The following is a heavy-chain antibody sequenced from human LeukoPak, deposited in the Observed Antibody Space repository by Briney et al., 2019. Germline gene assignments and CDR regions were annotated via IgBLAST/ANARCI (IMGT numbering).Heavy chain of an antibody. D-gene: IGHD3-10*01. CDR1: GFTLSSNY. V-gene: IGHV3-66*01. Sequence: GGSLRLSCAASGFTLSSNYMSWVRQAPGKGLEWVSVIYSSGSTYYADSVKGRFTISRDNSKNTLYLQMNSLRAEDTAVYYCARDGASSLWFGELYFDYWGQGTLVTVSS. CDR2: IYSSGST. J-gene: IGHJ4*02. CDR3: ARDGASSLWFGELYFDY.